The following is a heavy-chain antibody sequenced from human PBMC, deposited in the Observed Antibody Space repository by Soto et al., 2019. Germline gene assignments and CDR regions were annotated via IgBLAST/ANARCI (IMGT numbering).Heavy chain of an antibody. D-gene: IGHD3-10*01. V-gene: IGHV3-30*03. J-gene: IGHJ4*02. CDR2: ISYDGSNK. Sequence: QVQLVESGGGVVQPGRSLRLSCAASGFPFSSYGMHWVREAPGKGLEWVAVISYDGSNKYYADSVKGRFTISRDNSASTLYLQMNSLRPEDTALYYCVGGQYYFDYRGQGTVVTV. CDR1: GFPFSSYG. CDR3: VGGQYYFDY.